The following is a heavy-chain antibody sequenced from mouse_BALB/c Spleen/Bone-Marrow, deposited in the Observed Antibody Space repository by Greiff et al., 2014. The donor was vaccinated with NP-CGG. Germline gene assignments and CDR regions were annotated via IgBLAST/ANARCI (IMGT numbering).Heavy chain of an antibody. CDR3: ARDLFYYGNYEFVY. CDR2: IDPSDSET. D-gene: IGHD2-1*01. Sequence: QVQLQQSGTELVKPGAPVNLSCKASGYTFTSYWMNWVKQRPGRGLEWIGRIDPSDSETHYNQKFKDKATLTVDKSSSTAYIQLSSLTAEDSAVYYCARDLFYYGNYEFVYWGQGTLVSVSA. J-gene: IGHJ3*01. CDR1: GYTFTSYW. V-gene: IGHV1-69*02.